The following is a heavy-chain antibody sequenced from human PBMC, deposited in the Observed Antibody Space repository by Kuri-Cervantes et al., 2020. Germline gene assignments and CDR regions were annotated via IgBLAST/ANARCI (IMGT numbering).Heavy chain of an antibody. CDR1: GFTFSSYG. Sequence: GGSLRLSCAASGFTFSSYGMHWVRQVPGKGLEWVAVISYDGRNKYYADSVKGRFTISRDNSKNTLYLQMNSLRAEDTAVYYCARDHYSSSWYLDDYYYYGMDVWGQGTTVTVSS. V-gene: IGHV3-30*03. D-gene: IGHD6-13*01. CDR3: ARDHYSSSWYLDDYYYYGMDV. CDR2: ISYDGRNK. J-gene: IGHJ6*02.